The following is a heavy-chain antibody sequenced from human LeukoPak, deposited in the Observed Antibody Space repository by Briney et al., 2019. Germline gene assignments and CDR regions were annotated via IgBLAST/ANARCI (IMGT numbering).Heavy chain of an antibody. CDR1: GYTLTELS. CDR2: FDPEDGET. CDR3: ATSSNYYDSSGLDY. J-gene: IGHJ4*02. D-gene: IGHD3-22*01. V-gene: IGHV1-24*01. Sequence: GASVKVSCKVSGYTLTELSMHWVRQAPGKGLEWMGGFDPEDGETIYAQKFQGRVTMTEDTSTDTAYMELGSLRSEDTAVYYCATSSNYYDSSGLDYWGQGTLVTVSS.